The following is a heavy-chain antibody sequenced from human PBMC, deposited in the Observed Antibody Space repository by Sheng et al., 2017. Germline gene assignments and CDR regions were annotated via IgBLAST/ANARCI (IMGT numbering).Heavy chain of an antibody. Sequence: QVQLQQWGAGLLKPSETLSLTCAVYGGSFSGYYWTWIRQPPGKGLEWIGEINHSGSTNYNSSLKSRVTISVDTSKNQFSLKLSSVTAADTAVYYCASWPRGKGRGYFDYWGQGTLVTVSS. CDR3: ASWPRGKGRGYFDY. D-gene: IGHD1-26*01. CDR1: GGSFSGYY. V-gene: IGHV4-34*01. CDR2: INHSGST. J-gene: IGHJ4*02.